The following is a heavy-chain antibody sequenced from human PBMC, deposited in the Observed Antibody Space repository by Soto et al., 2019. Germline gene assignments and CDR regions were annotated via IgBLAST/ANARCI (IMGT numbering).Heavy chain of an antibody. V-gene: IGHV1-3*01. CDR1: GYTFTSYA. J-gene: IGHJ5*02. Sequence: QVQLVQSGAEVKKPGASVKVSCKASGYTFTSYAMHWVRQAPGQRLEWMGWINAGNGNTKYSQKFQGRVTITRDTSASTSYMDLSSLRSEDTAVYYCARCFRRGDADWFDPWGQGTLVTVSS. D-gene: IGHD2-21*02. CDR2: INAGNGNT. CDR3: ARCFRRGDADWFDP.